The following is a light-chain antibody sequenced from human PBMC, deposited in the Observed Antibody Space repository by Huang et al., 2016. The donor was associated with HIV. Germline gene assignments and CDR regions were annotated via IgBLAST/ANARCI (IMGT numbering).Light chain of an antibody. V-gene: IGKV3-15*01. CDR2: SAS. CDR3: QQYRDWPPYT. J-gene: IGKJ2*01. Sequence: EIVLTQSPATLSVSPGERATLSCRASQRVGSDLAWYQHRPGQAPRLLIYSASTRATGIPARFSGSGYGTDFILTVSSLQSEDFALYYCQQYRDWPPYTFGQGTKLEIK. CDR1: QRVGSD.